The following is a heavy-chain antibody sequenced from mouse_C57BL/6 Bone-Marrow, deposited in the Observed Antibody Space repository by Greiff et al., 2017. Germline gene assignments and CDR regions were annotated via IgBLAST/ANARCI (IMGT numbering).Heavy chain of an antibody. J-gene: IGHJ3*01. Sequence: QVQLQQSGAELVRPGASVTLSCKASGYTFTDYEMHWVKQTPVHGLEWIGAIDPETGGTAYNQKFKGKAILTADKSSSTAYMELRSLTSEDSAVYNCARCDEYGGSWCAYRGEGGLVTVSA. V-gene: IGHV1-15*01. CDR3: ARCDEYGGSWCAY. CDR1: GYTFTDYE. CDR2: IDPETGGT. D-gene: IGHD1-2*01.